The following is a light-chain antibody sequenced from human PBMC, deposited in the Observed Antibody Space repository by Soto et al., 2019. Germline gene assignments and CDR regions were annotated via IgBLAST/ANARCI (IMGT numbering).Light chain of an antibody. V-gene: IGKV3-11*01. CDR3: QQRSNWPPTWT. J-gene: IGKJ1*01. Sequence: EIVLTQSPATLSLSPGERATLSCRASQSVSSYLAWYQQKPGQAPRLLIYDASNRATGIPARFSGSGSGTDFTLSISSKAPEDFAVYYCQQRSNWPPTWTFGQGTKVEIK. CDR2: DAS. CDR1: QSVSSY.